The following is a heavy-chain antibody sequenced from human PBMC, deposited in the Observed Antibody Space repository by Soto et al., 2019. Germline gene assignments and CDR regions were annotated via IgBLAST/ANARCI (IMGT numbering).Heavy chain of an antibody. J-gene: IGHJ3*02. Sequence: KPSETLSLTCTVSGGSISSGGYYWSWIRQHPGQGLEWIGYIYYSGSTYYNPSLKSRVTISVDTSKNQFSLKLSSVAAADTAVYYCAREVGRVYYYDRSAAPGAFDICGQGTMVTV. D-gene: IGHD3-22*01. CDR2: IYYSGST. CDR1: GGSISSGGYY. V-gene: IGHV4-31*03. CDR3: AREVGRVYYYDRSAAPGAFDI.